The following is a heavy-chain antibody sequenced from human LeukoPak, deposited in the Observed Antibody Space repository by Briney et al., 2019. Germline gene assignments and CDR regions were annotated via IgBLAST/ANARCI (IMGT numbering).Heavy chain of an antibody. CDR2: ISYDGSNK. D-gene: IGHD6-13*01. CDR1: GFTFSSYA. Sequence: GGSLRLSCAASGFTFSSYAMSWVRQAPGKGLEWVAVISYDGSNKYYADSVKGRFTISRDNSKNTLYLQMNSLRAEDTAEYYCARVEGSSWYYYYYYMDVWGKGTTVTVSS. J-gene: IGHJ6*03. V-gene: IGHV3-30*04. CDR3: ARVEGSSWYYYYYYMDV.